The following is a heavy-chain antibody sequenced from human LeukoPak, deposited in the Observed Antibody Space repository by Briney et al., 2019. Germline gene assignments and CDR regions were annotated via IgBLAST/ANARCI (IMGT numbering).Heavy chain of an antibody. CDR2: INTNTGNP. CDR1: GYSFTGYA. J-gene: IGHJ4*02. V-gene: IGHV7-4-1*02. Sequence: EASVKVSCKASGYSFTGYAMNWVRQAPGQGLEWMGWINTNTGNPTYAQGFTGRCVFSLDTSVSTAYLQISSLKAEDTAVYSCARVAEYSSGWYDPFDYWGQGTLVTVSS. CDR3: ARVAEYSSGWYDPFDY. D-gene: IGHD6-19*01.